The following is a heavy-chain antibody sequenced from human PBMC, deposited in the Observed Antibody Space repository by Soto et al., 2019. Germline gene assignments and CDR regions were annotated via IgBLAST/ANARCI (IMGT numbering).Heavy chain of an antibody. CDR2: ILPVFGTT. CDR3: ARDPDEVVGTDYHYYGMDV. CDR1: GDTSSDYG. Sequence: SVKVSCKXSGDTSSDYGVSWVRQAPGQGLEWMGGILPVFGTTTYARNFQGRITITADKSTSTVYMELTSLRSDDTATYYCARDPDEVVGTDYHYYGMDVWDQGATVTVSS. J-gene: IGHJ6*02. D-gene: IGHD1-26*01. V-gene: IGHV1-69*06.